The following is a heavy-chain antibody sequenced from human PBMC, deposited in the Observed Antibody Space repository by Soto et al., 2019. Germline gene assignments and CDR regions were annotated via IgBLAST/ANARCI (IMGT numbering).Heavy chain of an antibody. V-gene: IGHV4-39*01. D-gene: IGHD6-19*01. J-gene: IGHJ4*02. CDR2: IYYDGSV. CDR1: GGAIRNSIYY. Sequence: PSETLSLTCTVSGGAIRNSIYYWGCIRQPPGKGLEWIGTIYYDGSVAYSPSLKSRVTLSVDTSRNHFSVKINSVTAADTAVYFCARHRIAVAGPLDYWGQGTLVTVSS. CDR3: ARHRIAVAGPLDY.